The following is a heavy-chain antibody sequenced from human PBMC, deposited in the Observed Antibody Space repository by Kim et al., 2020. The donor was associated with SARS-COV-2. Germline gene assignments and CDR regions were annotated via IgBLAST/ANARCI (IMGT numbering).Heavy chain of an antibody. CDR2: ISWNSGSI. J-gene: IGHJ3*02. D-gene: IGHD6-6*01. CDR1: GFTFDDYA. V-gene: IGHV3-9*01. CDR3: AKDILMPYSSSLSHAFD. Sequence: GGSLRLSCAASGFTFDDYAMHWVRQAPGKGLEWVSGISWNSGSIGYADSVKGRFTISRDNAKNSLYLQMNSLRAEDTALYYCAKDILMPYSSSLSHAFD.